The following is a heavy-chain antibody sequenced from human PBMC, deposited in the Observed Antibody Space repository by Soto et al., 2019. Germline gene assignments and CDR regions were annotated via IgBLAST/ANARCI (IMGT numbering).Heavy chain of an antibody. CDR1: GFTFSSYG. CDR2: IWYDGSNK. V-gene: IGHV3-33*01. Sequence: GGSLRLSCAASGFTFSSYGMHWVRQAPGKGLEWVAVIWYDGSNKYYADSVKGRFTISRDNSKNTLYLQMNSLRAEDTAVYYCARDXLSSSSKAYYYYYGMDVWGQGTTVTVSS. CDR3: ARDXLSSSSKAYYYYYGMDV. D-gene: IGHD6-6*01. J-gene: IGHJ6*02.